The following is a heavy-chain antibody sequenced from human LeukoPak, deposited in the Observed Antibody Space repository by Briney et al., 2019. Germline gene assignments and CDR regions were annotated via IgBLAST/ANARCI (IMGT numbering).Heavy chain of an antibody. Sequence: PGGSLRLSCAASGFTPSDHYMDWVRQAPGKGLEWVGRSRNKVNSYTTEYAASVKGRFTISRDDSKNSLYLQMNSLKTEDTAVYYCARLGGNYPDYWGQGTLVTVSS. V-gene: IGHV3-72*01. CDR2: SRNKVNSYTT. J-gene: IGHJ4*02. D-gene: IGHD1-7*01. CDR3: ARLGGNYPDY. CDR1: GFTPSDHY.